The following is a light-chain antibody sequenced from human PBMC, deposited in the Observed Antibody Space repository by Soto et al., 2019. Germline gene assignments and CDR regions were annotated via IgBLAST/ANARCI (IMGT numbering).Light chain of an antibody. V-gene: IGKV3-15*01. CDR2: RAS. Sequence: IVMPQSAATLSGSPGERATLSCRASQTIYSNVAWYQQRPGQPPRLLIYRASSRATGIPARFSGSASGTEFTLTINSLKSEDFAVYYCQQYQNLWTFGQGTKVDIK. J-gene: IGKJ1*01. CDR3: QQYQNLWT. CDR1: QTIYSN.